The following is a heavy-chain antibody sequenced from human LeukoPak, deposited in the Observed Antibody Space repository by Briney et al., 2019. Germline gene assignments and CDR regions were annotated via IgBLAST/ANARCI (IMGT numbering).Heavy chain of an antibody. CDR1: GGSISSSSYY. CDR2: IYYSGIT. V-gene: IGHV4-39*07. Sequence: SETLSLTCTVSGGSISSSSYYWGWIRQPPGTGLEWIGSIYYSGITYYNPSLKSRVTISVDTSKNQFSLKLSSVTAADTAVYYCARVAAVPYNWFDPWGQGTLVTVSS. CDR3: ARVAAVPYNWFDP. D-gene: IGHD6-13*01. J-gene: IGHJ5*02.